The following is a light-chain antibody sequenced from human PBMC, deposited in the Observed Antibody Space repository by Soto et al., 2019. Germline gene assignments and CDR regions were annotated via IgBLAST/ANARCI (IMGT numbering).Light chain of an antibody. V-gene: IGKV1-5*01. CDR1: QSVSGW. CDR2: DAS. J-gene: IGKJ1*01. Sequence: MTQSPSTVTASVGDTVHVPYRPSQSVSGWLAWYQQKPGEAPKLLIYDASALPRGVPSRFSGSGSGTKFTLTIASLQPDDFATYYCQQYETFSGTFGPGTRWISN. CDR3: QQYETFSGT.